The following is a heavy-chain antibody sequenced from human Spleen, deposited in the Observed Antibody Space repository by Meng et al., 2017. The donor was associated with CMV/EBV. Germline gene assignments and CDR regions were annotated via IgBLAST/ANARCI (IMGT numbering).Heavy chain of an antibody. CDR3: AREPDDFWSGYYNAPHYGMDV. CDR2: ISHDGRNK. D-gene: IGHD3-3*01. J-gene: IGHJ6*02. CDR1: GFTFSSYA. V-gene: IGHV3-30*04. Sequence: GESLKISCAASGFTFSSYAMHWVRQAPGKGLEWVAVISHDGRNKYYADSVKGRFTISRDNSKNTLYLQMNSLRAEDTAVYYCAREPDDFWSGYYNAPHYGMDVWGQGTTVTVSS.